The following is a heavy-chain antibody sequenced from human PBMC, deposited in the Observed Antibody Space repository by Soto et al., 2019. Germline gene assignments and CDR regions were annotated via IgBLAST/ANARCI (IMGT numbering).Heavy chain of an antibody. D-gene: IGHD2-15*01. CDR1: GFTFSSYG. Sequence: GGSLRLSCAASGFTFSSYGMHWIRQAPGKGLEWVAVILYDGSNKYYADSVKGRFTISRDNSKNTLYLQMNSLRAEDTAVYYRAKDRGARRWSEEHNYFGCRGQGTRGTVAS. CDR3: AKDRGARRWSEEHNYFGC. J-gene: IGHJ4*02. V-gene: IGHV3-30*18. CDR2: ILYDGSNK.